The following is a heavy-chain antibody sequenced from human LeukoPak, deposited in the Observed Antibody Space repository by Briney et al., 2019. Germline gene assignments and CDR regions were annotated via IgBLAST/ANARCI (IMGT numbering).Heavy chain of an antibody. CDR3: ARHFTYGDYEPAHFDY. Sequence: SVEVSYKASGGTFSSYAISWVRQAPGQGLEWMGRIIPIFGIANYAQKFQGRVTITADKSTSTAYMELSSLRSEDTAAYYCARHFTYGDYEPAHFDYWGQGTLVTVSS. CDR2: IIPIFGIA. V-gene: IGHV1-69*04. CDR1: GGTFSSYA. D-gene: IGHD4-17*01. J-gene: IGHJ4*02.